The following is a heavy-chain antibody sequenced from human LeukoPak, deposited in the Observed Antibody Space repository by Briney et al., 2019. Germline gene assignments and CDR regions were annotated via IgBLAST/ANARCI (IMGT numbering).Heavy chain of an antibody. D-gene: IGHD6-19*01. J-gene: IGHJ1*01. CDR3: ARARSSSGWYGNFQH. CDR2: IYYSGST. V-gene: IGHV4-61*01. Sequence: PSETLSLTCTVSGGSVSRGSYYWSWIRQPPGKGLEWIGYIYYSGSTNYNPSLKSRVTISVDTSKNQFSLKLSSVTAADTAVYYCARARSSSGWYGNFQHWGQGTLVTVSS. CDR1: GGSVSRGSYY.